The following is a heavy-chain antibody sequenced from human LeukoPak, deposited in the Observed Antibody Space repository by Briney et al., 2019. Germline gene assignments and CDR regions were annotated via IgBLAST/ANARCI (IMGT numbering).Heavy chain of an antibody. Sequence: GRSLRLSCAASGFTFDDYGMSWVRQAPGKGLEWVSGINWNGGSTGYADSVKGRFTISRDNAKNSLYLQMNSLRAEDTALYYCARDGLRLGELSPLDYWGQGTLVTVSS. V-gene: IGHV3-20*04. CDR1: GFTFDDYG. CDR3: ARDGLRLGELSPLDY. CDR2: INWNGGST. J-gene: IGHJ4*02. D-gene: IGHD3-16*02.